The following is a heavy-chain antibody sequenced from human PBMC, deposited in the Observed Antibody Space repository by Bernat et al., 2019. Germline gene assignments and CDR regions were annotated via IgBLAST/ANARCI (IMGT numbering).Heavy chain of an antibody. CDR1: GGSISSSSYY. CDR3: ARRESVVVPAAMPPWLT. D-gene: IGHD2-2*01. J-gene: IGHJ5*02. Sequence: QVQLQQWGAGLLKPSETLSLTCTVSGGSISSSSYYWGWIRQPPGKGLEWIGSIYYSGSTYYNPSLKSRVTISVDTSKNQFSLKLSSVTAADTAVYYCARRESVVVPAAMPPWLTWGQGTLVTVSS. V-gene: IGHV4-39*01. CDR2: IYYSGST.